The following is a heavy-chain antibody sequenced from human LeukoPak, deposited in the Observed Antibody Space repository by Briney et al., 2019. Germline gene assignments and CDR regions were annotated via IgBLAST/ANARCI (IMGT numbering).Heavy chain of an antibody. CDR2: ISGSGGST. CDR3: AKDPKSFYYDSSGYNG. D-gene: IGHD3-22*01. V-gene: IGHV3-23*01. CDR1: GFTFSSYA. Sequence: GGPLRLSCAASGFTFSSYAMSWVRQAPGKGLEWVSAISGSGGSTYYADSVKGRFTISRDNSKNTLYLQMNSLRAEDTAVYYCAKDPKSFYYDSSGYNGWGQGTLVTVSS. J-gene: IGHJ4*02.